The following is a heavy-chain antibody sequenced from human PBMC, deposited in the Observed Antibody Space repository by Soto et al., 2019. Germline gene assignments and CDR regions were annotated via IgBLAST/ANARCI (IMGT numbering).Heavy chain of an antibody. CDR3: AKVLGGGAFDI. J-gene: IGHJ3*02. CDR1: GFTFSSYG. CDR2: ISYDGSNK. Sequence: GGSLRLSCAASGFTFSSYGMHWVRQAPGKGLEWVAVISYDGSNKYYADSVKGRFTISRDNSKNTLYLQMNSLRAEDTAVYYCAKVLGGGAFDIWGQGTMVTVSS. V-gene: IGHV3-30*18. D-gene: IGHD2-15*01.